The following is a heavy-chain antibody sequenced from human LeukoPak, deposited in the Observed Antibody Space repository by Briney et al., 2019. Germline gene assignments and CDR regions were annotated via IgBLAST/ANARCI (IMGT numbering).Heavy chain of an antibody. D-gene: IGHD7-27*01. V-gene: IGHV4-59*01. Sequence: SETLSLTCTVSGGSISSYYWSWIRQPPGKGLEWIGYIYYSGSTNYNPSLKSRVTISVDTSKNQFSLKLSSVTAADTAVYYCARDDPIAGDNALDIWGQGTMVTVSS. CDR2: IYYSGST. CDR1: GGSISSYY. J-gene: IGHJ3*02. CDR3: ARDDPIAGDNALDI.